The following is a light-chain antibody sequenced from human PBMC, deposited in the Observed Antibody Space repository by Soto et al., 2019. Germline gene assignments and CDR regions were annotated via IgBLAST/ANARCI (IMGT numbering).Light chain of an antibody. CDR1: STDVGGYNY. CDR3: CSYSGTLDYII. CDR2: DVT. Sequence: QSALTQPRSVSGSPGQSVTLSCTGTSTDVGGYNYVSWYQHHPGKAPKLVIYDVTERPSGVPDRFSGSKSGYTASLTISGLQAEDDADYYCCSYSGTLDYIIFGGGTKLTVL. J-gene: IGLJ2*01. V-gene: IGLV2-11*01.